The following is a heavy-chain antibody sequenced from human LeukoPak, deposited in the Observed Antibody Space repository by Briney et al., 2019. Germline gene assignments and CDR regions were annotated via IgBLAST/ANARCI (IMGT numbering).Heavy chain of an antibody. CDR3: ACLAVTGTSYAFDI. J-gene: IGHJ3*02. Sequence: SETLSLTCTVSGGSISSGDYYWSWIRQPPGKGLEWIGYIYYSGSTYYNPSLKSRVTISVDTSKNQFSLKLSSVTAADTAVYYCACLAVTGTSYAFDIWGQGTMVTVSS. V-gene: IGHV4-30-4*01. CDR1: GGSISSGDYY. D-gene: IGHD1-20*01. CDR2: IYYSGST.